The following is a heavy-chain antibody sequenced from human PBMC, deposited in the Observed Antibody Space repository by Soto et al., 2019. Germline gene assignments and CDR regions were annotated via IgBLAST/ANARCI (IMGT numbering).Heavy chain of an antibody. J-gene: IGHJ5*02. CDR1: GFHFSSYW. CDR3: ARALGYCSGGSCPRTRNWFDP. Sequence: PGGSLRLSCAASGFHFSSYWMHWVRQAPGKGLVWVSRINSDRSSTSYADSVKGRFTISRDNAKNTLYLQMNSLRAEDTAVYYCARALGYCSGGSCPRTRNWFDPWGQGTLVTVSS. D-gene: IGHD2-15*01. CDR2: INSDRSST. V-gene: IGHV3-74*01.